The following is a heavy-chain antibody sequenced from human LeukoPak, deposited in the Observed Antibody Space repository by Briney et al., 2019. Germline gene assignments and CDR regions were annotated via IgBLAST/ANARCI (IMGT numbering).Heavy chain of an antibody. CDR3: ARETIEAFDV. Sequence: ASVKVSCKTSGYSFSTYGISWVRQAPGQGLEWMGWISAYNGNTNYAQKFQGRVTMTTDTSTSTAHLEMRSLRPDDTAVYYCARETIEAFDVWGQGTLVTVSS. J-gene: IGHJ4*02. D-gene: IGHD3-9*01. CDR1: GYSFSTYG. V-gene: IGHV1-18*01. CDR2: ISAYNGNT.